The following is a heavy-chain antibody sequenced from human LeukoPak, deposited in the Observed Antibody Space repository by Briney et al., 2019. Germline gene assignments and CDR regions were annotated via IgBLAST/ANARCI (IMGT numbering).Heavy chain of an antibody. CDR1: GGAFSGYY. V-gene: IGHV4-34*01. CDR3: ARGRQDVTMIVVVMTAVSYYLDV. D-gene: IGHD3-22*01. CDR2: MNPSGST. Sequence: SETLSLSGGVYGGAFSGYYGAWIRQTPEKGQEWIGEMNPSGSTNYNLSLKSRVTISVDTSKNQFSLELSSVTAADTAVYYCARGRQDVTMIVVVMTAVSYYLDVWGKGTTVTVS. J-gene: IGHJ6*03.